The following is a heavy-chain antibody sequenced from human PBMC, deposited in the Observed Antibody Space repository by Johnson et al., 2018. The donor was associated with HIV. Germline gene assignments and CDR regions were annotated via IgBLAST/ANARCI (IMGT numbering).Heavy chain of an antibody. CDR2: ISWNSGSI. CDR3: AKVPDLLNWEANAFDI. CDR1: GFTFDDYA. J-gene: IGHJ3*02. V-gene: IGHV3-9*01. D-gene: IGHD7-27*01. Sequence: QLVESGGGLVQTGRSLRLSCAASGFTFDDYAMHWVRQAPGKGLEWVSGISWNSGSIGYADSVKGRFTISRDNAKNSLYLKMNSLRAEDTALYYCAKVPDLLNWEANAFDIWGQGTMVTVSS.